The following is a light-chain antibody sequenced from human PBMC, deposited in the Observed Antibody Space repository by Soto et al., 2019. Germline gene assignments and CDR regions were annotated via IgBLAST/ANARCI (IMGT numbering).Light chain of an antibody. CDR1: QSISSW. Sequence: DIQMTQSPSALSASVGDRATINCRASQSISSWLAWYQQKPGKAPKLLIYDASTLQSGVPSRYSGSGSGTEFTLTISNLQPDDFATYYCQQYESYSPWTFGQGTKGDIK. CDR2: DAS. J-gene: IGKJ1*01. V-gene: IGKV1-5*01. CDR3: QQYESYSPWT.